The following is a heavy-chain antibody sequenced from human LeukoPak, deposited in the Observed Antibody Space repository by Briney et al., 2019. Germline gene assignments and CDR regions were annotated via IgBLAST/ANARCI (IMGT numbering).Heavy chain of an antibody. V-gene: IGHV4-61*05. Sequence: SETLSLTCTVSGGSISSSSYYWGWIRQPPGKGLEWIGYIYYSGSTNYNPSLKSRVTISVDTSKNQFSLKLSSVTAADTAVYYCARRRDYGGKGGFDIWGQGTMVTVSS. J-gene: IGHJ3*02. CDR3: ARRRDYGGKGGFDI. D-gene: IGHD4-23*01. CDR2: IYYSGST. CDR1: GGSISSSSYY.